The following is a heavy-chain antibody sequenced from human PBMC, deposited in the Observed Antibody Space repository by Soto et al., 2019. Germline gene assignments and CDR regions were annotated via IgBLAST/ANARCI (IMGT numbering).Heavy chain of an antibody. J-gene: IGHJ4*02. D-gene: IGHD3-10*01. CDR1: GGTFSPYT. V-gene: IGHV1-69*08. CDR3: TRDWEITVSTWSFGGF. Sequence: QVQLVRSGAEVQKPGSSVKVSCKASGGTFSPYTINWVRQAPGQGLEWMGRIIPFHGVTNYAQKFQARVTITADKSTSTAYMELSGLRFEDTAMYYCTRDWEITVSTWSFGGFWGRGTLVTVSS. CDR2: IIPFHGVT.